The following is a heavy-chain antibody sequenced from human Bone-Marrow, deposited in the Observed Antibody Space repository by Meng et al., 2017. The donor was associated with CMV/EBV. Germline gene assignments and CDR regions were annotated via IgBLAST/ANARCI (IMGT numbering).Heavy chain of an antibody. D-gene: IGHD2-21*01. J-gene: IGHJ4*02. CDR2: IIPILGIA. V-gene: IGHV1-69*02. CDR3: ARGGVVIAPDY. CDR1: GGTFSSYT. Sequence: SVKVSCKASGGTFSSYTISWVRQAPGQGLEWMGRIIPILGIANYAQKFQGRVTITADKSTSTAYMELRSLRSDDTALYYCARGGVVIAPDYWGQGPLVTVSS.